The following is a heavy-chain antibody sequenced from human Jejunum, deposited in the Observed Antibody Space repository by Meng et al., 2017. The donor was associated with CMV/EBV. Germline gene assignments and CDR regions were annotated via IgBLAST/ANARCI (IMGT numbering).Heavy chain of an antibody. CDR3: ARGYYNNYGDY. CDR1: GFSFNDYD. V-gene: IGHV3-30*04. CDR2: RSHDGRNE. D-gene: IGHD1-26*01. Sequence: EVTGFSFNDYDVHWIRQATDKGREWVARRSHDGRNEYYADSVKGRFTMSRDNSKNTLFLHMNNLRIEDTAVYYCARGYYNNYGDYWGQGTLVTVSS. J-gene: IGHJ4*02.